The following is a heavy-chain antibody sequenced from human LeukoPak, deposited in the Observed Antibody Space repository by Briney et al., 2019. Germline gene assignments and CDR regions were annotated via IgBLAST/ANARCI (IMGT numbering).Heavy chain of an antibody. CDR2: IYSGGST. V-gene: IGHV3-53*01. Sequence: GGSLRPSCAASGFTVSSNYMSWVRQAPGRGLEWVSVIYSGGSTYYADSVKGRFTISRDNSKNTLYLQMNSLRAEDTAVYYCASSSGWFLAEYFQHWGQGTLVTVSS. J-gene: IGHJ1*01. CDR1: GFTVSSNY. D-gene: IGHD6-19*01. CDR3: ASSSGWFLAEYFQH.